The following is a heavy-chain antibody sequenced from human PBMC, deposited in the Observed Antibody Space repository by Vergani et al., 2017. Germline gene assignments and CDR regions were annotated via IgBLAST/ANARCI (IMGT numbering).Heavy chain of an antibody. D-gene: IGHD3-10*01. V-gene: IGHV1-18*01. CDR3: ARDLSYYYGSGSTKPFDY. CDR1: GYTFLSYG. Sequence: QVQLVQSGAEVKKPGASVKVSCKASGYTFLSYGISWVRQAPGQGLKWMGWISVYNGVINYAQNFQGRVTMTTDISTNTAYMELRSLISDDTAVYYCARDLSYYYGSGSTKPFDYWGQGTLVIVSS. J-gene: IGHJ4*02. CDR2: ISVYNGVI.